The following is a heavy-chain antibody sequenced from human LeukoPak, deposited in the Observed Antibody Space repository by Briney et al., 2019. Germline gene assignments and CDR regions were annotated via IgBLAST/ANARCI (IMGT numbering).Heavy chain of an antibody. D-gene: IGHD6-13*01. CDR3: ARDPLSSLGGFDY. CDR1: GFTFNTYA. CDR2: ISGRDGST. V-gene: IGHV3-23*01. Sequence: GGSLRLSCAASGFTFNTYAMSWVRQAPERGLEWVSAISGRDGSTFYANSVRGRFTISSDTSKNTLYLQMSTLRAEDTAVYYCARDPLSSLGGFDYWGQGTLVTVSS. J-gene: IGHJ4*02.